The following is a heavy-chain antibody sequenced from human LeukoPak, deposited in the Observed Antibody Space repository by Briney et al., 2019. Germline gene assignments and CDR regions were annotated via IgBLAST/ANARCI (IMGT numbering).Heavy chain of an antibody. J-gene: IGHJ3*02. V-gene: IGHV4-34*01. CDR3: ARVGYYYDSSGYYSDAFDI. D-gene: IGHD3-22*01. Sequence: PSETLSLTCAVYGGSFSGYYWSWIRQPPGKGLEWIGEINHSGSTNYNPSLKSRVTISVDTSKNQFSLKLSSVTAADTAVYYCARVGYYYDSSGYYSDAFDIWGQGTMVTVSS. CDR2: INHSGST. CDR1: GGSFSGYY.